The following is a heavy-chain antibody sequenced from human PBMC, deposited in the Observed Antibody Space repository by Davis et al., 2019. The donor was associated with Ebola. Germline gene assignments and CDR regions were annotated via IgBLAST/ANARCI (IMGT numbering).Heavy chain of an antibody. Sequence: GESLKISCAASGFTLTSYWMTWVRQAPGKGLEWVANIKQDGSEKYYVDSVKGRFTISRDNAKRSLYLQMNRLTPGDTALYYCATGSFGELPNWGPGTLVTVSS. D-gene: IGHD3-10*01. V-gene: IGHV3-7*03. CDR3: ATGSFGELPN. CDR1: GFTLTSYW. CDR2: IKQDGSEK. J-gene: IGHJ4*02.